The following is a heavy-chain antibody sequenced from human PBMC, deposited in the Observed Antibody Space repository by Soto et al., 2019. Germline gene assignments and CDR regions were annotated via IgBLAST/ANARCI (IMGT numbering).Heavy chain of an antibody. CDR2: IKQDGSEK. J-gene: IGHJ4*02. Sequence: GGSLRLSCAASGFTFTNYCMSWVRQAPGKGLEWVANIKQDGSEKYYADSAKGRFIISRDNAKTSLYLQMNSLRAEDTAVYYCARDMGVFWSGYPEGGFDYWGQGTPVTVSS. D-gene: IGHD3-3*01. V-gene: IGHV3-7*01. CDR3: ARDMGVFWSGYPEGGFDY. CDR1: GFTFTNYC.